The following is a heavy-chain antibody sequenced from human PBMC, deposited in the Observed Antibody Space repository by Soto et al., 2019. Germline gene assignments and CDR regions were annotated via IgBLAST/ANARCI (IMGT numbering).Heavy chain of an antibody. J-gene: IGHJ4*02. CDR1: GFTFSSYG. D-gene: IGHD1-26*01. CDR2: ISYDGSNK. Sequence: GGSLRLSCAASGFTFSSYGMHWVRQAPGKGLEWVAVISYDGSNKYYADSVKGRFTISRDNSKNTLYLQMNSLRAEDTAVYYCAKDFPPGATDFLGPYYFDYWGQGTLVTVSS. V-gene: IGHV3-30*18. CDR3: AKDFPPGATDFLGPYYFDY.